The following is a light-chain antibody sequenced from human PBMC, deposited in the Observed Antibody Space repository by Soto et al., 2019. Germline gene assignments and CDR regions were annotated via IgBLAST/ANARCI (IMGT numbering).Light chain of an antibody. CDR2: WGS. CDR3: MQGRQLPPT. V-gene: IGKV2-28*01. J-gene: IGKJ5*01. Sequence: DIVMTQSPLSLPVTPGEPASISCRSSQSLLYTTGNNHLDWYVQKPGQPPQLLIYWGSNRASGVPERFSGSGSGTDFTLKISRGEADDVGVYYCMQGRQLPPTFGQGTRLDIK. CDR1: QSLLYTTGNNH.